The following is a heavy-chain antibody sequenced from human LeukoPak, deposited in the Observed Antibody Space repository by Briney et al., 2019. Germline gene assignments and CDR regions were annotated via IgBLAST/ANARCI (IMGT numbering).Heavy chain of an antibody. CDR1: GGTFSSYA. Sequence: GASVKISCKASGGTFSSYAISWVRQAPGQGLEWMGGIIPIFGTANYAQKFQGRVTITADESTSTAYMELSSLRSEDTAVYYCATDWFGELYFSPFGWGQGTLVTVSS. CDR2: IIPIFGTA. V-gene: IGHV1-69*13. CDR3: ATDWFGELYFSPFG. J-gene: IGHJ4*02. D-gene: IGHD3-10*01.